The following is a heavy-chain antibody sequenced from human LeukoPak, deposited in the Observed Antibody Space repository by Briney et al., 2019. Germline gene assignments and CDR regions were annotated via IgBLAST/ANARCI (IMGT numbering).Heavy chain of an antibody. Sequence: GGSLRLSCAAPGITFSNYNMNWVRQAPGKGLEWISAITSSSSYTLYADSVKGRFTISRDSSENAVYLQMNSLRAEDTAVYYCARDRYSSGWYDYWGQGTLVTVSS. J-gene: IGHJ4*02. CDR3: ARDRYSSGWYDY. D-gene: IGHD6-19*01. CDR1: GITFSNYN. CDR2: ITSSSSYT. V-gene: IGHV3-21*01.